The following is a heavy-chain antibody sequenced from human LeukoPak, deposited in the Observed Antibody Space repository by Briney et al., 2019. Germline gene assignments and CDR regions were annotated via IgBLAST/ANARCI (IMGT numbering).Heavy chain of an antibody. Sequence: GASVKVSCKASGYTSTGHYMHWVRQAPGQGPEWMGWINPKSGVTNYAQTLQGRVTMTRDTSISMVYMELSRLTTDDTAVYFCARALRYDDSSRYYAYWGQGALVPVYS. V-gene: IGHV1-2*02. J-gene: IGHJ4*02. D-gene: IGHD3-22*01. CDR2: INPKSGVT. CDR1: GYTSTGHY. CDR3: ARALRYDDSSRYYAY.